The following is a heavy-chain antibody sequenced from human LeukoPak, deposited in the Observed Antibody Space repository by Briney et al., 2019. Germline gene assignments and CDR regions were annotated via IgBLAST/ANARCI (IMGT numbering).Heavy chain of an antibody. CDR3: ARDPLGDSTYYFDY. J-gene: IGHJ4*02. Sequence: GGSLRLSCAASGFTFSSYSMNWVRQAPGKGLEWVSSISSSSSYINYADSVKGRFTISRDSAKNSLYLQMNSLRAEDTAVYYCARDPLGDSTYYFDYWGQGTLVTVSS. D-gene: IGHD2-21*01. CDR2: ISSSSSYI. CDR1: GFTFSSYS. V-gene: IGHV3-21*01.